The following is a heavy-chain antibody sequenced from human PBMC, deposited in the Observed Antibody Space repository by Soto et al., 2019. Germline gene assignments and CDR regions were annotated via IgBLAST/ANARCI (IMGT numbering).Heavy chain of an antibody. CDR1: GYTFTSYG. Sequence: QVQLVQSGAEVKKPGASVKVSCKASGYTFTSYGISWVRQAPGQGLEWMGWISAYNGITNYAQKLQGRVTMTTDTSTSTAYMELRSLRSDDTAVYYCARDPTIFGVVQSYGMDVWGQGTTVTVSS. CDR2: ISAYNGIT. D-gene: IGHD3-3*01. V-gene: IGHV1-18*01. J-gene: IGHJ6*02. CDR3: ARDPTIFGVVQSYGMDV.